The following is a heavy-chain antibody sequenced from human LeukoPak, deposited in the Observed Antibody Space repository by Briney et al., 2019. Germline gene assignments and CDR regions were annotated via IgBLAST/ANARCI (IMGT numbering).Heavy chain of an antibody. CDR2: IYHSGSI. J-gene: IGHJ5*02. D-gene: IGHD2-15*01. Sequence: PSETLSLTCKVSGYSISSGYYWGWIRQPPGKGLEWIGSIYHSGSIYYNPSLKSRVTISVDTSKNQFSLKLSSVTAADTAVYYCARVPVLMYNWFDPWGQGTLVTVSS. CDR3: ARVPVLMYNWFDP. CDR1: GYSISSGYY. V-gene: IGHV4-38-2*02.